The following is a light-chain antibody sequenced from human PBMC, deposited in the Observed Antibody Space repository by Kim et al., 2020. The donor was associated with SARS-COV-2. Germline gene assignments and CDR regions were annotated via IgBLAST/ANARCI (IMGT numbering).Light chain of an antibody. J-gene: IGLJ3*02. V-gene: IGLV2-8*01. Sequence: QSALTQPPSASGSPGQSVTISCTGTSSDVGGYNYVSWYQQQPGKAPTLIIYEVSKQPSGVPDRFSGSKSGNTASLTVSGLQAEDEADYYCSSYAGSNNLLFGGGTQLTVL. CDR3: SSYAGSNNLL. CDR2: EVS. CDR1: SSDVGGYNY.